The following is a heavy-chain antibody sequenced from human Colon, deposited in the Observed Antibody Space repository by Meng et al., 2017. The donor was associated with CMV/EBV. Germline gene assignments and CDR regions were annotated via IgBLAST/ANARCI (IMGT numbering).Heavy chain of an antibody. J-gene: IGHJ4*02. V-gene: IGHV4-39*07. Sequence: SETLSLTCTVSGDSVISTKYFWGWIRRPPGKGLEWIGSVYYTGSTYSDPSLKSRAKISVDLSKNQFSLNLRAVTAADTAVYYCVRSSYFDFWSGYSPMYYFDLWGQGMLVTVSS. CDR3: VRSSYFDFWSGYSPMYYFDL. CDR1: GDSVISTKYF. CDR2: VYYTGST. D-gene: IGHD3-3*01.